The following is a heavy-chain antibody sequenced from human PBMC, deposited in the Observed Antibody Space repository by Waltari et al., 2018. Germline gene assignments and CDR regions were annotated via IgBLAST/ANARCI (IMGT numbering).Heavy chain of an antibody. D-gene: IGHD4-4*01. CDR1: GGTFSSYA. V-gene: IGHV1-69*13. J-gene: IGHJ6*02. CDR2: IIPIFGTA. CDR3: ARDHVTTVTTDYYGMDV. Sequence: QVQLVQSGAEVKKPGSSVKVSCKASGGTFSSYAISWVRQAPGQGLEWMGGIIPIFGTANYAQKCQGRVTITADESTSTAYMELSSLRSEDTAVYYCARDHVTTVTTDYYGMDVWGQGTTVTVSS.